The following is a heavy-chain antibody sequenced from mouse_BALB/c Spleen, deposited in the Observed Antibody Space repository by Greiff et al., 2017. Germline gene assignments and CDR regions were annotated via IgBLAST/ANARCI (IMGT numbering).Heavy chain of an antibody. J-gene: IGHJ4*01. V-gene: IGHV1-7*01. Sequence: QVHVKQSGAELAKPGASVKMSCKASGYTFTSYWMHWVKQRPGQGLEWIGYINPSTGYTEYNQKFKDKATLTADKSSSTAYMQLSSLTSEDSAVYYCARKRGGAMDYWGQGTSVTVSS. CDR2: INPSTGYT. CDR1: GYTFTSYW. CDR3: ARKRGGAMDY.